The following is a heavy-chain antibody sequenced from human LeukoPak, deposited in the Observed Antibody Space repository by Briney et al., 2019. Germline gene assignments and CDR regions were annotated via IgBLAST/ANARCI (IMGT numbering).Heavy chain of an antibody. V-gene: IGHV3-73*01. CDR2: IDKKDKGYAT. J-gene: IGHJ5*02. D-gene: IGHD1-26*01. CDR1: GFTFSGSA. Sequence: GGSLRLSCAASGFTFSGSAIHWVRQSSGKGLEWVGQIDKKDKGYATATAYAASVKGRFTISRDDSLNTAYLQMKSLKTEDTALYYCTRDSGTYNWFDPWGQGTLVTVSS. CDR3: TRDSGTYNWFDP.